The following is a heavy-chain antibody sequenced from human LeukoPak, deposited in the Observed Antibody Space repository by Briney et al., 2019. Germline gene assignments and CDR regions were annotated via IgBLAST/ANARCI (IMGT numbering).Heavy chain of an antibody. J-gene: IGHJ4*02. V-gene: IGHV1-69*01. CDR3: ARYLAVAFFDY. CDR1: GGTFSSYA. D-gene: IGHD6-19*01. CDR2: IIPIFGTP. Sequence: SVKVSCKASGGTFSSYAISWVRQAPGQGLEWMGGIIPIFGTPNYAQNFQGRVTITADVSTSTAYMELSSLRSEDTAVYYCARYLAVAFFDYWGQGTLVTVSS.